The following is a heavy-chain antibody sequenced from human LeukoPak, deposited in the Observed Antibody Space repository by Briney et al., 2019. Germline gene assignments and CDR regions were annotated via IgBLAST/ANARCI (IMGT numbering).Heavy chain of an antibody. D-gene: IGHD3-10*01. Sequence: PGGSLRLSCAASGSTFSSYAMHWVRQAPGKGLEWVAVISYDGSNKYYADSVKGRFTISRDNSKNTLYLQMNSLRAEDTAVYYCARFDEGFDYWGQGTLVTVSS. J-gene: IGHJ4*02. CDR2: ISYDGSNK. CDR3: ARFDEGFDY. V-gene: IGHV3-30-3*01. CDR1: GSTFSSYA.